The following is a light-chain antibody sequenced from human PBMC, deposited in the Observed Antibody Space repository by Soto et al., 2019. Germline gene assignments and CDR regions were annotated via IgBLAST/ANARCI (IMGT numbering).Light chain of an antibody. CDR2: DVS. Sequence: QSVLTQPASVSESPGQSITISCTGTSNDVGGYNYVSWYQQHPGKAPKLMIYDVSNRPSGVSNRFSGSKSANTASLTISGLQTEDESDYYCSSYTGSSTYVFGTGTKLTVL. CDR1: SNDVGGYNY. J-gene: IGLJ1*01. V-gene: IGLV2-14*03. CDR3: SSYTGSSTYV.